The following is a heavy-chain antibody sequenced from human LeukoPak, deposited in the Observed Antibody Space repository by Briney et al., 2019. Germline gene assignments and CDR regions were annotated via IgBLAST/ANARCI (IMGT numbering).Heavy chain of an antibody. V-gene: IGHV3-48*03. D-gene: IGHD3-22*01. CDR2: ISSSGSAI. CDR3: AREKLSFFDSSGYFDH. Sequence: GGSLRLSCAASGFTFSSYEMNWVRQAPGKGLEWVSFISSSGSAIHYADSARGRFTISRDNAKNSLFLQMSRLRAEDTAVYYCAREKLSFFDSSGYFDHWGQGTLVTVSS. J-gene: IGHJ4*02. CDR1: GFTFSSYE.